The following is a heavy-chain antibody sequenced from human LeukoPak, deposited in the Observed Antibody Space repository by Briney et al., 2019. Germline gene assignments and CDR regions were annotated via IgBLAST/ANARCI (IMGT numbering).Heavy chain of an antibody. CDR1: GGSISSSSYC. CDR2: IYYSGST. D-gene: IGHD3-10*01. CDR3: ATYYGSGSYGKYNWFDP. J-gene: IGHJ5*02. V-gene: IGHV4-39*01. Sequence: SETLSLTCTVSGGSISSSSYCWGWIRQPPGKGLEWIGSIYYSGSTYYNPSLKSRVTISVDTSKNQFSLKLSSVTAADTAVYYCATYYGSGSYGKYNWFDPWGQGTLVTVSS.